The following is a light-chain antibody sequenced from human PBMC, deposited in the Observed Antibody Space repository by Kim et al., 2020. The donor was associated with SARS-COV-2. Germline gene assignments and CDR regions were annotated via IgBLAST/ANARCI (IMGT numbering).Light chain of an antibody. Sequence: GQSITISCTGTRSDVGGYNYFSWYQQHPGKAPKLMIYDVSNRPSGVSNRFSGSKSGNTASLTISGLQAEDEADYYCSSYTSSSTWVFGGGTQLTVL. V-gene: IGLV2-14*03. CDR2: DVS. CDR3: SSYTSSSTWV. CDR1: RSDVGGYNY. J-gene: IGLJ3*02.